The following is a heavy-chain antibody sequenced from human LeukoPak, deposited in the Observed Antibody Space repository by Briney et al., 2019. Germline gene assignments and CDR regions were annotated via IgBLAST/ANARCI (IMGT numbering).Heavy chain of an antibody. CDR2: INPKSGGT. D-gene: IGHD3-9*01. V-gene: IGHV1-2*02. CDR1: GYTFTGHL. Sequence: ASVKVSCKASGYTFTGHLIHWVRQAPGQRLEWMGWINPKSGGTTYAQKFQGRVTMTRDTSTSTVYMDLSSLRSDDTAVYFCAGEREGLYDILTGYFAYWGQGTLVTVSS. J-gene: IGHJ4*02. CDR3: AGEREGLYDILTGYFAY.